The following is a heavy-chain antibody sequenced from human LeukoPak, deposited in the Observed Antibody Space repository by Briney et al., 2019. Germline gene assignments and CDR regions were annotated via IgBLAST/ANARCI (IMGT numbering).Heavy chain of an antibody. CDR1: GGSFSGYY. J-gene: IGHJ4*02. CDR3: ARAPSMVRGVPTDY. CDR2: INHSGST. D-gene: IGHD3-10*01. V-gene: IGHV4-34*01. Sequence: SETLSLTCAVYGGSFSGYYWSWIRQPPGKGLEWIGEINHSGSTNYSPSLKSRVTMSVDTSKNQFSLKLSSVTAADTAVYYCARAPSMVRGVPTDYWGQGTLVTVSS.